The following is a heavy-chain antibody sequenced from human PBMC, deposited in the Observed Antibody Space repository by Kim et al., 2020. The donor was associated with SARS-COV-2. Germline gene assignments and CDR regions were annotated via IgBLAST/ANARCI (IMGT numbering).Heavy chain of an antibody. V-gene: IGHV3-21*01. CDR2: ISSSSSYI. J-gene: IGHJ4*02. CDR3: ARGYVSSWYGDY. CDR1: GFTFSSYS. Sequence: GGSLRLSCAASGFTFSSYSMNWVRQAPGKGLEWVSSISSSSSYIYYADSVKGRFTISRDNAKNSLYLQMNSLRAEDTAVYYCARGYVSSWYGDYWGQGTLVTVSS. D-gene: IGHD6-13*01.